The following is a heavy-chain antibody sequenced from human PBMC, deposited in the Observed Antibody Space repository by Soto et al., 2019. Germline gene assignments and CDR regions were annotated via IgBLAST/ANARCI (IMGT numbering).Heavy chain of an antibody. Sequence: SVKVSCKASGFTFTSSAFQWLRQARGQRLEWMGWIAASSGYTNYAQRFQDRVTLTRDMSTATTYMELSRLTSEDTAIYYCAADATAWQQMVPSDYWGQGTLVTVSS. CDR3: AADATAWQQMVPSDY. CDR1: GFTFTSSA. J-gene: IGHJ4*02. V-gene: IGHV1-58*01. D-gene: IGHD2-8*01. CDR2: IAASSGYT.